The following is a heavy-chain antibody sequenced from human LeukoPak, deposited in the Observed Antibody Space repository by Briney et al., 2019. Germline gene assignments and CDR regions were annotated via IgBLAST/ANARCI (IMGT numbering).Heavy chain of an antibody. CDR2: IKEDRSEQ. CDR3: ARIGNPFGFDI. Sequence: GGSLRLSCAASGFTFNNFWMAWVRQAPGKGLEWVDNIKEDRSEQYYVDSVKGRFTISRDNARKSLFLQMSSLRAEDTAVYYCARIGNPFGFDIWGQGTMVTVSS. J-gene: IGHJ3*02. D-gene: IGHD1-14*01. CDR1: GFTFNNFW. V-gene: IGHV3-7*01.